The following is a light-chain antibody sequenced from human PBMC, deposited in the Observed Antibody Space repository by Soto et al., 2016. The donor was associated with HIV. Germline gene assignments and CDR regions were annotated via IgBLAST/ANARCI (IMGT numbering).Light chain of an antibody. CDR2: ATS. CDR1: QSISSY. CDR3: QQSYSIPLT. J-gene: IGKJ5*01. Sequence: DIQMTQSPSSLSASVGDRVTITCRASQSISSYLNWYQRKPGKAPKLLIYATSSLQSGVPSRFSGSGSGTDFTLIISNLQPEDFATYYCQQSYSIPLTFGQGTRLEI. V-gene: IGKV1-39*01.